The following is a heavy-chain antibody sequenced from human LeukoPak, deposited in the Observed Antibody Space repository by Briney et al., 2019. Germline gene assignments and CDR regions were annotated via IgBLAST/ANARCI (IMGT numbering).Heavy chain of an antibody. V-gene: IGHV3-23*01. D-gene: IGHD2-2*03. Sequence: PGGSLRLSCAASGFSFSSYAMSWVRQAPGKGLEWVSAISGSGGSTYYADSVKGRFTISRDNSKNTLYLQMNSLRAEDTAVYYCAKDLALGIVVVPAAPFGYWGQGTLVTVSS. CDR3: AKDLALGIVVVPAAPFGY. J-gene: IGHJ4*02. CDR2: ISGSGGST. CDR1: GFSFSSYA.